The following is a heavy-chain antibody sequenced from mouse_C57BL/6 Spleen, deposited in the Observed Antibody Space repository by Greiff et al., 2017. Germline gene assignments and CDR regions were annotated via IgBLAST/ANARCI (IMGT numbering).Heavy chain of an antibody. CDR2: IWRGGST. J-gene: IGHJ3*01. Sequence: VQGVESGPGLVQPSQSLSITCTASGFSLTSYGVHWVRQSPGKGLEWVGVIWRGGSTEYNAAFMSRLSITEDNSKSQVFFKRNSLQADDAAIYYCAKNSDWEGFADWGQGTLVTVSA. CDR1: GFSLTSYG. D-gene: IGHD4-1*01. CDR3: AKNSDWEGFAD. V-gene: IGHV2-5*01.